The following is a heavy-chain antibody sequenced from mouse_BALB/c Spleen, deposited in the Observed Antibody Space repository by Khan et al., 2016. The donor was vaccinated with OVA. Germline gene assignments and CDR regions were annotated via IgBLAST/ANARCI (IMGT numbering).Heavy chain of an antibody. CDR2: IFPGTGTT. CDR1: GYTFTSYW. D-gene: IGHD2-1*01. V-gene: IGHV1S132*01. J-gene: IGHJ3*01. Sequence: QVQLQQSGAELVKPGASVKLSCKTSGYTFTSYWIQLVNQRPGQGLGWIGQIFPGTGTTYYTEIFTGKATLTIDTSSTTAYMQLSSLTSEDSDGYVGARGYFGNYEFDYWGQGTLVTVSA. CDR3: ARGYFGNYEFDY.